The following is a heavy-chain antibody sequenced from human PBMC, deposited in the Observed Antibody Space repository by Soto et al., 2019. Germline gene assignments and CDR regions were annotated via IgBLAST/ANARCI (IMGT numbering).Heavy chain of an antibody. Sequence: SETLSLTCTVSGGSISSYYWSWIRQPPGKGLEWIGYIYYSGRTNYNPSLKSRVTISVDTSKNQFSLKLSSVTAADTAVYYCARGFFFFSIYYIGTNGFDPWAQETLVTVSS. V-gene: IGHV4-59*01. D-gene: IGHD3-10*01. CDR1: GGSISSYY. CDR3: ARGFFFFSIYYIGTNGFDP. CDR2: IYYSGRT. J-gene: IGHJ5*02.